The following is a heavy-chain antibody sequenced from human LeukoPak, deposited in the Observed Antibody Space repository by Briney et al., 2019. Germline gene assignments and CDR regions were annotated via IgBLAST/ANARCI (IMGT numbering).Heavy chain of an antibody. CDR1: GFTFNNYG. J-gene: IGHJ4*02. D-gene: IGHD6-13*01. Sequence: PGGSLRLSCEASGFTFNNYGMSWVRQAPGKGLEWVSTISSSGGSRYYTDSVKGRFTISRDNSKNTLYLQMNSLRAEDTAVYYCARSTGAAAGTLYYFDYWGQGTLVTVSS. V-gene: IGHV3-23*01. CDR2: ISSSGGSR. CDR3: ARSTGAAAGTLYYFDY.